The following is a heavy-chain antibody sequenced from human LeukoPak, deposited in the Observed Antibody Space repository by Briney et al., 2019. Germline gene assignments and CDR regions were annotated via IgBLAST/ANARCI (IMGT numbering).Heavy chain of an antibody. D-gene: IGHD2-8*01. CDR3: ARGISTSGIDF. V-gene: IGHV4-38-2*01. J-gene: IGHJ4*02. Sequence: PSETLSLTCAVSGYSISSNYYWGWIRQPPGKSLEWIGGIYHSGSTYYNPSLKSRATISVDTSKNHFSLKLSSVAAADTAVYHCARGISTSGIDFWGLGTLVTVST. CDR2: IYHSGST. CDR1: GYSISSNYY.